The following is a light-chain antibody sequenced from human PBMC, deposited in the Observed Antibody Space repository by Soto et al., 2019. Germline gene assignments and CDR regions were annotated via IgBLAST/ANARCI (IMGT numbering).Light chain of an antibody. Sequence: QSVLTHPPSASGTPGQRVTISCSGSSSNIGTNHVYWYQQLPGTAPKLLMYRSNQRPSGVPDRFSGSNSVTSASLAISGLRSEDEADYYCAAWDASLSGRVFGGGTKLTVL. J-gene: IGLJ3*02. CDR3: AAWDASLSGRV. V-gene: IGLV1-47*01. CDR1: SSNIGTNH. CDR2: RSN.